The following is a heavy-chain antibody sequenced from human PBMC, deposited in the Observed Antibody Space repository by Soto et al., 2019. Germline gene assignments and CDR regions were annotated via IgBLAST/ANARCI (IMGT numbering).Heavy chain of an antibody. CDR3: ARLGGSYAVPHFDY. CDR2: IYYSGST. D-gene: IGHD1-26*01. J-gene: IGHJ4*02. V-gene: IGHV4-59*08. CDR1: GGSISSYY. Sequence: PSETLSLTCTVSGGSISSYYWSWIRQPPGKGLEWIGYIYYSGSTNYNPSLKSRVTISVDTSKNQFSLKLSSVTAADTAVYYCARLGGSYAVPHFDYWGQGTLVTAPQ.